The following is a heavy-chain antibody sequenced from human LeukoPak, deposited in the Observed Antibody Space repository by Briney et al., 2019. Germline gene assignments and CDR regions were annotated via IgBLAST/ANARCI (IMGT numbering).Heavy chain of an antibody. D-gene: IGHD3-10*01. V-gene: IGHV4-59*08. CDR2: ISDTGNT. CDR1: GGSITTDY. Sequence: SETLSLTCTVSGGSITTDYWSWIRQPPGKGLEWIGYISDTGNTIYNTSLESRVSISADTSKNQFSLKLSSVTAADTAVYYCARHTIRGVVFDYWGRGTRVTVSS. CDR3: ARHTIRGVVFDY. J-gene: IGHJ4*02.